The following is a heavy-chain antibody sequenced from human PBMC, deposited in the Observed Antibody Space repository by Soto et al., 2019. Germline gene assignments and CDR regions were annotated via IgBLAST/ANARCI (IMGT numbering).Heavy chain of an antibody. CDR3: AGDRRSGYSSDFDY. Sequence: KSSETLSLTCTVSGGSISSGDYYWSWIRQPPGQGLEWIGYIYYSGSTYYNPSLKSRVTISVDTSKNQFSLKLSSVTAADTAVYYCAGDRRSGYSSDFDYWGQGTLVTVSS. V-gene: IGHV4-30-4*01. D-gene: IGHD3-10*01. CDR2: IYYSGST. CDR1: GGSISSGDYY. J-gene: IGHJ4*02.